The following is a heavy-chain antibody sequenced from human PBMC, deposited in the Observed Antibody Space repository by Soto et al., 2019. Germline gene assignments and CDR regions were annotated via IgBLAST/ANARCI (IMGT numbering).Heavy chain of an antibody. CDR1: GYIFTTYG. J-gene: IGHJ4*02. Sequence: QVHLVQSGAEVKKPGASVKVSCKGSGYIFTTYGITWVRQAPGQGLEWMGWISAHNGNTNYAQKLQVRVTVTRDTSTSTAYMELRNLTSDDTAVYYCARGRYGDYWGQGALVTVSS. V-gene: IGHV1-18*01. CDR3: ARGRYGDY. CDR2: ISAHNGNT. D-gene: IGHD1-1*01.